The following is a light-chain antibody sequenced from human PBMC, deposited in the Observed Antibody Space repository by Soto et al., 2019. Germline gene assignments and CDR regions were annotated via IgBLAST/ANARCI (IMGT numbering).Light chain of an antibody. V-gene: IGKV3D-20*02. CDR3: QQRSNWPLT. CDR1: QSVSGTH. CDR2: DAS. J-gene: IGKJ4*01. Sequence: EIVLTQSPGTLSLSPGESATLSCRASQSVSGTHLAWYQQRPGRAPRLLIYDASSRATGIPARFSGSGSGTDFTLTISSLEPEDFAVYYCQQRSNWPLTFGGGTKVDIK.